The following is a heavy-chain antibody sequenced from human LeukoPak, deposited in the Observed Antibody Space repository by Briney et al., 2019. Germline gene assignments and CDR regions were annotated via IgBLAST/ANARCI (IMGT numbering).Heavy chain of an antibody. CDR2: IYHNGTP. CDR1: VGSINSGNW. J-gene: IGHJ5*02. D-gene: IGHD1-26*01. CDR3: ARTTYSGSYLWFDP. V-gene: IGHV4-4*02. Sequence: SGTLSLTCAVSVGSINSGNWGSWVRQSPGKGLEWIGEIYHNGTPNYNPSLKSRVTISADTFENHFSLKMTSVTAADTAVYYCARTTYSGSYLWFDPWGQGTLVTVSS.